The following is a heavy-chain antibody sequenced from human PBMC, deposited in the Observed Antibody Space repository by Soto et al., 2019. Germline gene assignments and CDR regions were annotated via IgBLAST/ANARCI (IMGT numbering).Heavy chain of an antibody. J-gene: IGHJ4*02. D-gene: IGHD3-3*01. V-gene: IGHV1-69*06. Sequence: QVQLVQSGAEVKKPGSSVKVSCKASGGTFSSYAISWVRQAPGQGLEWMGGIIPIFGTANYAQKFQGRGTITADKSTSTAYMELSSLRSEDTAVYYCARHYDFWSGTNFDYWGQGTLVTVSS. CDR2: IIPIFGTA. CDR1: GGTFSSYA. CDR3: ARHYDFWSGTNFDY.